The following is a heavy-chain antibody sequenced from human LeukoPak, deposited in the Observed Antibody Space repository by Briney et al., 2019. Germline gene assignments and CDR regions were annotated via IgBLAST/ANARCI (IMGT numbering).Heavy chain of an antibody. CDR1: GFTFGRYA. CDR3: ARDGGSGTAYLYYDY. D-gene: IGHD3/OR15-3a*01. Sequence: GGSLRLSCAASGFTFGRYAIHWVRQAPGKGLEWVALMWPDGSHKNYVGSVKGRFTISRDNSKNTLYLQMNSLRVEDTAVYYCARDGGSGTAYLYYDYWGQGTVVTVSS. CDR2: MWPDGSHK. J-gene: IGHJ4*02. V-gene: IGHV3-33*01.